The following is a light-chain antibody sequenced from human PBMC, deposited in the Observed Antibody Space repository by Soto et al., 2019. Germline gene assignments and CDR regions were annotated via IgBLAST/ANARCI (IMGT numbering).Light chain of an antibody. CDR2: DAS. V-gene: IGKV3-11*01. CDR1: QSGNRT. CDR3: QQRTSWPLT. J-gene: IGKJ4*01. Sequence: DIVLTQSPATLYLSPGERATLSCRASQSGNRTLAWYQQKPGQAPRLLIYDASNRATGIPARFSGSGSGKDFTLSISSLEPEDFAVYYCQQRTSWPLTFGGGTKVEIK.